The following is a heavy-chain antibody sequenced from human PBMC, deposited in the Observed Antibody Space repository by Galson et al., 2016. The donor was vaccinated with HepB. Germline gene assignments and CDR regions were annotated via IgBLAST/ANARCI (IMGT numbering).Heavy chain of an antibody. D-gene: IGHD2-21*02. J-gene: IGHJ6*02. V-gene: IGHV5-51*01. CDR3: ASLFCDGDCFRVGYLYHGLVV. Sequence: QSGAEVKKPGESLKISCKGSGYSFNMYWIGWVRQIPGKGLEWMGIIHPSDSDTRYSPSFQGQVTISADKSISTAYLQWSSLKASEAAVYYCASLFCDGDCFRVGYLYHGLVVCGQGSTVTVSS. CDR2: IHPSDSDT. CDR1: GYSFNMYW.